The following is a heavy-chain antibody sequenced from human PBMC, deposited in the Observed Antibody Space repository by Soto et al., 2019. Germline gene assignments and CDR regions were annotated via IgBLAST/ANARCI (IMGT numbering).Heavy chain of an antibody. CDR3: ARVSVTGTYSDY. J-gene: IGHJ4*02. Sequence: SETLSLTCAFSVGSVSSSNWWTCFRQPPGKGLEWIGEIYHIGSTKYNPSLKSRVTISVDKAKNQFSLTLSSVTAADTAVYYCARVSVTGTYSDYWGQGTMVTVSS. V-gene: IGHV4-4*02. CDR2: IYHIGST. D-gene: IGHD6-19*01. CDR1: VGSVSSSNW.